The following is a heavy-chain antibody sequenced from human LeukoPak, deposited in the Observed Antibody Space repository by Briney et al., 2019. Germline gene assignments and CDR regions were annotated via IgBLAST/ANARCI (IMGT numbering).Heavy chain of an antibody. D-gene: IGHD3-9*01. Sequence: GRSLRLSCAASGFTFSSYGMHWVRQAPGKGLEWVAVIWYDGSNKYYADSAKGRFTISRDNSKNTLYLQMNSLRAEDTAVYYCVPDWLLCEYFHHWGQGTLVTVSS. CDR3: VPDWLLCEYFHH. J-gene: IGHJ1*01. CDR1: GFTFSSYG. V-gene: IGHV3-33*01. CDR2: IWYDGSNK.